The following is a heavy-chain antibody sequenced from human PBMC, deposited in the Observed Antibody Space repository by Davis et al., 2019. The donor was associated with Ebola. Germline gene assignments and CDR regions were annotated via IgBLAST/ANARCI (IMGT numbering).Heavy chain of an antibody. CDR2: VSYTGST. CDR1: GDSIKSDDHY. D-gene: IGHD4-23*01. V-gene: IGHV4-61*08. Sequence: SETLSLTCSVSGDSIKSDDHYWTWIPQSSGKGLEWIGYVSYTGSTKYNPSLKSRVTMSVDTSSNQFSLEMTSVTDADAAVYFCAREGRWANWFDPWGQGTLVTVSS. J-gene: IGHJ5*02. CDR3: AREGRWANWFDP.